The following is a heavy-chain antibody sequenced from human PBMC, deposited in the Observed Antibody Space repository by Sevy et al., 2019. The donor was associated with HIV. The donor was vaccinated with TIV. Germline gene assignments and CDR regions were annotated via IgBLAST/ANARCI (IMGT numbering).Heavy chain of an antibody. Sequence: SDTLSLTCTVSGGSITSLYWTWIRQPPGKGLEWIANIYYNGHISYNPSLKSRVTLSLDTSKNQFSLRLSSVTAADTAMYYCAGENAWGRGYSWGQGTLVTVSS. CDR1: GGSITSLY. V-gene: IGHV4-59*08. CDR2: IYYNGHI. J-gene: IGHJ4*02. CDR3: AGENAWGRGYS. D-gene: IGHD1-26*01.